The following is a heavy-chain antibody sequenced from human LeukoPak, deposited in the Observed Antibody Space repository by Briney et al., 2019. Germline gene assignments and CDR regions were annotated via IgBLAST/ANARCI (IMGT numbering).Heavy chain of an antibody. CDR3: ITVGRDGPV. D-gene: IGHD2-21*01. J-gene: IGHJ4*02. V-gene: IGHV3-15*01. Sequence: SGGSLRLSCIGSGFNFSNAWMSWVRQAPGKGLEWVGCIKSISAGGSTDYAAPVKDRFFISRDDSKKTLYLQINGLKTEDTAVFYCITVGRDGPVWGQGTLVTVSS. CDR2: IKSISAGGST. CDR1: GFNFSNAW.